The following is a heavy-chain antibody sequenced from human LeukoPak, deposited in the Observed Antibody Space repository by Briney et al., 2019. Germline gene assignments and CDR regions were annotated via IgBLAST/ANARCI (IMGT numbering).Heavy chain of an antibody. Sequence: GGSLRLSCTASGFTFSSYWMTWFRQAPGKGLEWVASLNQDGSQRYYVDSVKGRFTISRDGSKKSLYLQMDSLRVEDTAVYVCARSVDYWGQGILVTVSS. CDR3: ARSVDY. CDR1: GFTFSSYW. CDR2: LNQDGSQR. V-gene: IGHV3-7*01. J-gene: IGHJ4*02.